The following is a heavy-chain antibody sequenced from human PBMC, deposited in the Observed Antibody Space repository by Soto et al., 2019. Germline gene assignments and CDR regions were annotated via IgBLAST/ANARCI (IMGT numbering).Heavy chain of an antibody. CDR3: ARGLLLEAGTNYYGMDV. J-gene: IGHJ6*02. V-gene: IGHV4-59*11. D-gene: IGHD3-3*01. Sequence: SETLSRTCTDSGGSINNHYCSWVRQPPGEGLEWIGYIYYTGSTNYNPSLESRVTMSVDTSKNRVSLNLTSLTAADTAIYYCARGLLLEAGTNYYGMDVWGQGTTVTVSS. CDR1: GGSINNHY. CDR2: IYYTGST.